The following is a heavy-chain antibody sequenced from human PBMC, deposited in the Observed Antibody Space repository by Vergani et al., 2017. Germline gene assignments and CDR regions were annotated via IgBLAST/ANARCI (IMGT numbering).Heavy chain of an antibody. V-gene: IGHV3-30*02. J-gene: IGHJ5*02. Sequence: QVQLVESGGGVVQPGGSMRLSCSASGLTLSSYGVHWVRQAPGRGLESVTFTRPHEDGAFYSGFVRGRFTISRDNSKNTLYLEMNRLNVDDTAIYYCGKSQGTVVETWWFFHLGQGTPVTVSS. D-gene: IGHD2-2*01. CDR2: TRPHEDGA. CDR1: GLTLSSYG. CDR3: GKSQGTVVETWWFFH.